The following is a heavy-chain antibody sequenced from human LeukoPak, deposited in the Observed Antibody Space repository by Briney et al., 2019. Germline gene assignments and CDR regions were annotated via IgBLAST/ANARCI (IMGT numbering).Heavy chain of an antibody. D-gene: IGHD1-26*01. CDR2: IYYSGST. CDR3: ARITVGAMGD. Sequence: SETLSLTCTVSGGSISSYYWSWIRQPPGKGLEWIGSIYYSGSTYYNPSLKSRVTISVDTSKNQFSLKLSSVTAADTAVYYCARITVGAMGDWGQGTLVTVSS. J-gene: IGHJ4*02. V-gene: IGHV4-59*05. CDR1: GGSISSYY.